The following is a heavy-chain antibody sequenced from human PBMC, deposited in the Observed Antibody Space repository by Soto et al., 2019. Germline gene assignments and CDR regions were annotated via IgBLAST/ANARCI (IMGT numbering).Heavy chain of an antibody. CDR2: IYSGGST. CDR3: ARARRGYSYGSEIDY. D-gene: IGHD5-18*01. Sequence: EVQLVESGGGLIQPGGSLRLSCAASGFTVSSNYMSWVRQAPGKGLEWVSVIYSGGSTYYADSVKGRFTISRDNSKNTLYLQMNSLRAEDTAVYYCARARRGYSYGSEIDYWGQGTLVTVSS. CDR1: GFTVSSNY. V-gene: IGHV3-53*01. J-gene: IGHJ4*02.